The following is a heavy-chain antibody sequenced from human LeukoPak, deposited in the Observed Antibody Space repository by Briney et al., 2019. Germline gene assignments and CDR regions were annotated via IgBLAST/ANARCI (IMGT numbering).Heavy chain of an antibody. CDR1: GGSISSSSYY. D-gene: IGHD5-18*01. J-gene: IGHJ3*02. V-gene: IGHV4-39*07. CDR2: IYYSGST. CDR3: ARPTWIQLWLAPNAFDI. Sequence: PSETLSLTCTVSGGSISSSSYYWGWIRQPPGKGLEWIGSIYYSGSTYYNPSLKSRVTISVDTSKNQFSLKLSSVTAADTAVYYCARPTWIQLWLAPNAFDIWGQGTMVTVSS.